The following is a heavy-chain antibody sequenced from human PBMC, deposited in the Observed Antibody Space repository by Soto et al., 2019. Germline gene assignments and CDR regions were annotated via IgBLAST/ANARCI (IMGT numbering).Heavy chain of an antibody. CDR2: IYYSGST. J-gene: IGHJ5*02. V-gene: IGHV4-59*08. CDR1: GGSIDSYY. CDR3: ARHARGDILTGYNWFDP. Sequence: PSETLSLTCTVSGGSIDSYYWSWIRQPPGKGLEWIGYIYYSGSTNYNPSLKSRVTISVDTSKNQFSLKLSSVTAADTAVYYCARHARGDILTGYNWFDPWGQGTLVTVSS. D-gene: IGHD3-9*01.